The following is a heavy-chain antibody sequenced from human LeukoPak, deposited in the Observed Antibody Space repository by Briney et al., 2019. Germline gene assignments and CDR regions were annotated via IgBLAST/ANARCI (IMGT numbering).Heavy chain of an antibody. D-gene: IGHD6-19*01. J-gene: IGHJ4*02. Sequence: GGSLRLSCAASGFTFSTYSMTWVRQGPGKGLEWVSSIYPSGDSTFYADSVKGRFTISRDNSKNTLYLQMSSLRTEVTAIYYCAKDVVPDSGWDLDYWGQGTLVTVSS. CDR2: IYPSGDST. CDR1: GFTFSTYS. CDR3: AKDVVPDSGWDLDY. V-gene: IGHV3-23*01.